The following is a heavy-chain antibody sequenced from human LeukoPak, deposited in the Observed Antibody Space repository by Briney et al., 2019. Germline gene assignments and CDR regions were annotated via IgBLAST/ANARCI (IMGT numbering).Heavy chain of an antibody. D-gene: IGHD5-24*01. CDR1: GGSFNGYY. CDR3: ARGRDGYNLVDAFDI. CDR2: SYYNGNT. J-gene: IGHJ3*02. Sequence: SETLSLTCAVYGGSFNGYYWSWIRQPPGKGLEWIGFSYYNGNTNYNPSLKSRVTISVGMSKNQFSLSLRSVTAADTAVYYCARGRDGYNLVDAFDIWGQGIMVTVSS. V-gene: IGHV4-59*01.